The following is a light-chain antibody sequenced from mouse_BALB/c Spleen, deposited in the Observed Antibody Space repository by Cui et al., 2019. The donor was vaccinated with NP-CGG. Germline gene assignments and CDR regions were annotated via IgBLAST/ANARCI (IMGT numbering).Light chain of an antibody. J-gene: IGLJ1*01. CDR3: ALWYSNHWV. Sequence: QAVVTQESAPTTSPGETVTLTCRSSTGAVATSNYANLVQEIPDHLFTGLIGGTNNRAPGVPARFSGSLIGDKAALTITGAQTEDEAIYFCALWYSNHWVFGGGTKLTVL. CDR1: TGAVATSNY. V-gene: IGLV1*01. CDR2: GTN.